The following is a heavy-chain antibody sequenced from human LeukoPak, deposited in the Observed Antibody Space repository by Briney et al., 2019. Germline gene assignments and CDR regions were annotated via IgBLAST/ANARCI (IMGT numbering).Heavy chain of an antibody. J-gene: IGHJ4*02. CDR3: ARDERYDSSGYPFDS. V-gene: IGHV1-2*02. Sequence: ASVKVSCKASGYTFTGYYMHWVRQAPGQGLEWMGWINPNSGGTNYAQKFQGRVTMTRDTSISTAYMELSRLRYDNTAVYYCARDERYDSSGYPFDSWGQGTLVTVSS. CDR1: GYTFTGYY. CDR2: INPNSGGT. D-gene: IGHD3-22*01.